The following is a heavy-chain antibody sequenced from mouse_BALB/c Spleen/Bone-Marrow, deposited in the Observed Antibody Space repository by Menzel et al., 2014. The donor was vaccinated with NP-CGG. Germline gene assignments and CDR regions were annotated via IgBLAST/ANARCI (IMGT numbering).Heavy chain of an antibody. Sequence: EVHLVEPGGGLVQPGGSLILSCATSGFTFTDYYMSWVRQPPGKALEWLGFIRNKANGYTTEYSASVKGRFTISRDNSQSILYLQMNTLRAEDSATYYCARDYGNYVRFAYWGQGTLVTVSA. V-gene: IGHV7-3*02. D-gene: IGHD2-1*01. CDR2: IRNKANGYTT. J-gene: IGHJ3*01. CDR3: ARDYGNYVRFAY. CDR1: GFTFTDYY.